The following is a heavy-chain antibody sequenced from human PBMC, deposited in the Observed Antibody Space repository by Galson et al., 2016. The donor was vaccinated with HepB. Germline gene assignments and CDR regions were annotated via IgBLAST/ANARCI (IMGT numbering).Heavy chain of an antibody. CDR1: GYTFTSYG. Sequence: SVKVSCKASGYTFTSYGITWVRQAPGQGLEWMGWISAYSGDTKYAQKVQDRVTMTTDTSTSAAYMDLSGLRSDDTAVYYCARGVSTYPLKPDFTLLYWGQGTLVTVSS. J-gene: IGHJ1*01. D-gene: IGHD5/OR15-5a*01. CDR3: ARGVSTYPLKPDFTLLY. CDR2: ISAYSGDT. V-gene: IGHV1-18*04.